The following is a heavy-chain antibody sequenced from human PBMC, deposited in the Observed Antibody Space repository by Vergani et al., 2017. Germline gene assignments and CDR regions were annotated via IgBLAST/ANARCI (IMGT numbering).Heavy chain of an antibody. CDR3: ARDRGLYCRSTTSCHNWFDP. D-gene: IGHD2/OR15-2a*01. J-gene: IGHJ5*02. CDR2: VYYTGST. CDR1: GAAIKDFY. V-gene: IGHV4-59*01. Sequence: QVQLQESGPGLVKPSETLSLTCTVSGAAIKDFYWSWFRQPPGKGLEWIGYVYYTGSTTYNPSLKSRVTISVDTSNNQFSLRMTSLTAADTASYYCARDRGLYCRSTTSCHNWFDPWGRGRLVGVSS.